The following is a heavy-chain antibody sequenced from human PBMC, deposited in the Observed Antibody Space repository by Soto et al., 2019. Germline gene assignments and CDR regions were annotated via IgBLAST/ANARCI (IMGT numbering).Heavy chain of an antibody. CDR1: GFTFSSYG. CDR2: IWYDGSNK. J-gene: IGHJ4*02. V-gene: IGHV3-33*01. CDR3: ARDFGMATKYYFDY. D-gene: IGHD1-26*01. Sequence: GGSLRLSCAASGFTFSSYGMHWVRQAPGKGLEWVAVIWYDGSNKYYADSVKGRFTIYRDNSKNTLYLQMNSLRAEDTAVYYCARDFGMATKYYFDYWGQGILVTVSS.